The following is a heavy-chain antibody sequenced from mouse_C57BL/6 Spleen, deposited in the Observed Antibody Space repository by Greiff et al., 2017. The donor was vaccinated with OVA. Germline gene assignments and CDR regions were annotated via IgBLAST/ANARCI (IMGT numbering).Heavy chain of an antibody. CDR2: IRLKSDNYAT. CDR3: TGIYPRWYFDV. J-gene: IGHJ1*03. Sequence: EVHLVESGGGLVQPGGSMKLSCVASGFTFSNYWMNWVRQSPEKGLEWVAQIRLKSDNYATHYAESVKGRFTISRDDSKSSVYLQMNNLRAEDTGIYYCTGIYPRWYFDVWGTGTTVTVSS. CDR1: GFTFSNYW. V-gene: IGHV6-3*01. D-gene: IGHD1-3*01.